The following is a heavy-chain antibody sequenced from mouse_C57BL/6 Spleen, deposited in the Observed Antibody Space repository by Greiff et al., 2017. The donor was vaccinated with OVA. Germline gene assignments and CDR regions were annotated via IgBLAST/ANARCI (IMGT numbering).Heavy chain of an antibody. CDR2: IYTGDGDT. J-gene: IGHJ3*01. D-gene: IGHD2-1*01. CDR3: ARDGNSFAY. Sequence: QVQLKESGPELVKPGASVKISCKASGYAFSSSWINWVKQRPGKGLEWIGRIYTGDGDTNYNGKFKGKATLTADKSSSTAYMQLSSLTSEDSAVYFCARDGNSFAYWGQGTLVTVSA. CDR1: GYAFSSSW. V-gene: IGHV1-82*01.